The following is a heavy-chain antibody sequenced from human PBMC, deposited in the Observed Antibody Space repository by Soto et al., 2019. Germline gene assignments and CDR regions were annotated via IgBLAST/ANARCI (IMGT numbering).Heavy chain of an antibody. V-gene: IGHV3-30*18. D-gene: IGHD3-10*01. CDR2: ISYDGSNT. J-gene: IGHJ2*01. CDR3: VNGLVNGDGYLDL. CDR1: GFTFSTYG. Sequence: QVQLVESGGGVVQPGGSLGISCAASGFTFSTYGMHWVRQAPGMGLAWVAIISYDGSNTHYADSVKGRFFISRDHSKNTLYAQMSSLRSEETAVYYCVNGLVNGDGYLDLWGRGTLVNVSS.